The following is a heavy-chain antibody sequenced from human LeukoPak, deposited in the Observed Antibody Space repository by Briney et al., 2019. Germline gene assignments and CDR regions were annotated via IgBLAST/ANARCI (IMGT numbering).Heavy chain of an antibody. V-gene: IGHV1-2*02. D-gene: IGHD5-12*01. J-gene: IGHJ4*02. Sequence: VASVKVSCKASGYTFTGYYMHWVRQAPGQGLEWMGWINPNSGGTNYAQKFQGRVTMTRDTSISTAYMELSRLRSDDTAVYYCARAGTRRGYSGYDTSYYFDYWGQGTLVTVSS. CDR1: GYTFTGYY. CDR3: ARAGTRRGYSGYDTSYYFDY. CDR2: INPNSGGT.